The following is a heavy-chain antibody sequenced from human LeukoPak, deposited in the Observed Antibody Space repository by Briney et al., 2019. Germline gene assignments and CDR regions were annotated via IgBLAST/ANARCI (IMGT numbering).Heavy chain of an antibody. V-gene: IGHV4-34*01. D-gene: IGHD5-18*01. J-gene: IGHJ4*02. Sequence: KPSETLSLTCAVYGGSFSGYYWSWIRQPPGKGLEWRGEINHSGSTNYNPSLKSRVTISVDTSKNQFSLKLSSVTAADTAVYYCARGGVGYSYGEVWEYWGQGTLVTVSS. CDR3: ARGGVGYSYGEVWEY. CDR1: GGSFSGYY. CDR2: INHSGST.